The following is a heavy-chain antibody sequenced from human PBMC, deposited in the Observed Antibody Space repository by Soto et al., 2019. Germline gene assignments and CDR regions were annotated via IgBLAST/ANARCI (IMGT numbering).Heavy chain of an antibody. CDR1: GYTFTGYY. V-gene: IGHV1-2*02. CDR3: ASEYYYDSSGYEEYFQH. CDR2: INPNSGGT. J-gene: IGHJ1*01. D-gene: IGHD3-22*01. Sequence: ASVKVSCKASGYTFTGYYMHWVRQAPGQVLEWMGWINPNSGGTNYAQKFQGSVTMTRDTSISTAYMELSRLRSDDTAVYYCASEYYYDSSGYEEYFQHWGQGTLVTVSS.